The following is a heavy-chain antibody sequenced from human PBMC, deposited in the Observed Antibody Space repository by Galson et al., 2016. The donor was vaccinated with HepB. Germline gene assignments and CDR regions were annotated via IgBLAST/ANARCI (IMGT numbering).Heavy chain of an antibody. CDR2: IFWDADQ. J-gene: IGHJ4*02. V-gene: IGHV2-5*02. CDR3: ARRGLHDSSGYSYSPFDF. D-gene: IGHD6-19*01. CDR1: GFSLSSNGVG. Sequence: PALVKPTQTLTLTCTVSGFSLSSNGVGVGWIRQPPGKALEWLALIFWDADQRYNPSLKNRVTVTKDASKTQVVLTVTDMDPVDTATYFCARRGLHDSSGYSYSPFDFWGQGILVTVSS.